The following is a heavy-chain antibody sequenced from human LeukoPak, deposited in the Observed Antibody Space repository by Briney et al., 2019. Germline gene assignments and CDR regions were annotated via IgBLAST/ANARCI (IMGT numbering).Heavy chain of an antibody. CDR3: ARDGLYTSGYSYFDY. V-gene: IGHV4-4*07. CDR1: GASITSCH. D-gene: IGHD5-18*01. Sequence: PSETLSLTCTVSGASITSCHWSWIRQPAGKGLEWIGRIYISGSTNYNPSLKSRVTMSIDTSKNQFSLRVSSVTAADTAVYYCARDGLYTSGYSYFDYWGQGTLVSVSS. CDR2: IYISGST. J-gene: IGHJ4*02.